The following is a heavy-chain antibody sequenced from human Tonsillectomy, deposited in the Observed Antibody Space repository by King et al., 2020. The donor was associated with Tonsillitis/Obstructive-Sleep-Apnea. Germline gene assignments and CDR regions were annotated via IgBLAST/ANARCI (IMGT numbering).Heavy chain of an antibody. V-gene: IGHV3-43*02. J-gene: IGHJ6*03. CDR1: GFTFDGYA. Sequence: DVQLVESGGGVVQPGGSLRLSCAASGFTFDGYAMHWVRQPPGKGLEWVSLISGDGGTTYYADSVKGRFTISRDNSKNSLYLQMNTLRTEDTALYYCAQDIRRTFFGVVLPYASYYYMDVWGKGTTVTVSS. D-gene: IGHD3-3*01. CDR2: ISGDGGTT. CDR3: AQDIRRTFFGVVLPYASYYYMDV.